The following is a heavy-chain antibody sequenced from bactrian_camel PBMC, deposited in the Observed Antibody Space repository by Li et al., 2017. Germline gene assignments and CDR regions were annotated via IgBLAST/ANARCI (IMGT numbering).Heavy chain of an antibody. J-gene: IGHJ4*01. CDR1: GYTGSRQC. Sequence: VQLVESGGGSVQPGGSLRLSCAVSGYTGSRQCMGWFRQIPGKAREGVAAIPFSGMAPYYAESVKGRFTISQDKARKTVYQEMNSLKPEDTAMYYCAASGQFSCGGSWRFVTAGQFAGWGQGTQVTVS. D-gene: IGHD6*01. V-gene: IGHV3S40*01. CDR2: IPFSGMAP. CDR3: AASGQFSCGGSWRFVTAGQFAG.